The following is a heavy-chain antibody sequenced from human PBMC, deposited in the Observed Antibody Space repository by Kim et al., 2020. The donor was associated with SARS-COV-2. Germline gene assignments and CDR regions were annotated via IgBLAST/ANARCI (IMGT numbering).Heavy chain of an antibody. CDR1: GFIVTNHY. V-gene: IGHV3-53*01. CDR2: IHIDGTT. J-gene: IGHJ4*02. D-gene: IGHD7-27*01. Sequence: GGSLRLSCAASGFIVTNHYLTWVRQAPGKGLEWLSMIHIDGTTYYSDSVRGRFTISRDPSENTLYLQMNNLRDEDTAIYFCRRGHWGDTQYWGQGTRVTISS. CDR3: RRGHWGDTQY.